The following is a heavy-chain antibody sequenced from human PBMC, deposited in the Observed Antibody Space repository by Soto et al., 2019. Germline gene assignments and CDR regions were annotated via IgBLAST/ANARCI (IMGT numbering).Heavy chain of an antibody. CDR2: ISYDGSNK. Sequence: LRLSCAASGFTFSSYAMHWVRQAPGKGLEWVAVISYDGSNKYYADSVKGRFTISRDNSRNTLYLQMNSLRAEDTAVYYCAREAYSSRNDAFDIWGQGTMVTVSS. J-gene: IGHJ3*02. V-gene: IGHV3-30-3*01. CDR1: GFTFSSYA. CDR3: AREAYSSRNDAFDI. D-gene: IGHD6-13*01.